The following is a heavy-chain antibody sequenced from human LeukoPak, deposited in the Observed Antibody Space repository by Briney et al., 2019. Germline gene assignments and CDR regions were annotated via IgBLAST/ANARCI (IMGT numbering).Heavy chain of an antibody. CDR3: VRSRRGEDIVILPAAIDY. J-gene: IGHJ4*02. D-gene: IGHD2-2*01. CDR1: GYSFTTYY. Sequence: GESLKISCKGSGYSFTTYYIGWVRQMHGKGLEWMGIIYPGGSDTRYSPSFQGQVTIPADKSISTAYLQWSSLKASDTAMYYCVRSRRGEDIVILPAAIDYWGRGTLVTVSS. CDR2: IYPGGSDT. V-gene: IGHV5-51*01.